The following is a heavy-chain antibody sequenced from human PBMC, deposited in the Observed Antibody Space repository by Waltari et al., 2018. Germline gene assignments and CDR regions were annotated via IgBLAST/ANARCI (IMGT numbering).Heavy chain of an antibody. V-gene: IGHV4-34*01. Sequence: QVQLQQWGAGLLKPSETLSLTCAVYGGSFSGYYWSWIRQPPGKGLEWIGEIKHSGSTNYNPSLKSRVTISVDTSKNQFSLRLSSVTAADTAVYYCARGREGAPTPDYWGQGTLVTVSS. J-gene: IGHJ4*02. CDR1: GGSFSGYY. D-gene: IGHD1-26*01. CDR2: IKHSGST. CDR3: ARGREGAPTPDY.